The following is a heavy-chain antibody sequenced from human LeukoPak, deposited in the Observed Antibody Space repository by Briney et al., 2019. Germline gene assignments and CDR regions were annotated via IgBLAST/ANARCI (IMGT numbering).Heavy chain of an antibody. Sequence: ASVKVSCKASGYTFADYFIHWVRQAPGQGLEWMGWINPNSGGTNYAQKFQGRVTMTRDTSISTAYMELSRLRSDDTAVYYCARGSSGWSSFDYWGQGTLVTVSS. CDR1: GYTFADYF. V-gene: IGHV1-2*02. CDR2: INPNSGGT. CDR3: ARGSSGWSSFDY. D-gene: IGHD6-19*01. J-gene: IGHJ4*02.